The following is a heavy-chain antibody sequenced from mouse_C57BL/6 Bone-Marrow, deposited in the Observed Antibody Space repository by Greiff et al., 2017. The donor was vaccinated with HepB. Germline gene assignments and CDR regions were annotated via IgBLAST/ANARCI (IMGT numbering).Heavy chain of an antibody. CDR2: IDPSDSYI. CDR1: GYTFTSYW. D-gene: IGHD1-1*01. CDR3: ARRASLRSGFAY. V-gene: IGHV1-50*01. Sequence: QVQLQQPGAEFVKPGASVKLSCKASGYTFTSYWMQWVKQRPGQGLEWIGEIDPSDSYINYTQKFKGKATLTVDTSSSTAYMQLSSLTSEDSAVYYCARRASLRSGFAYWGQGTLVTVSA. J-gene: IGHJ3*01.